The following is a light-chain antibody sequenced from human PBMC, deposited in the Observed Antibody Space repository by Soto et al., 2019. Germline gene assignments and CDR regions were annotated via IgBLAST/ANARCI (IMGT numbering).Light chain of an antibody. J-gene: IGKJ3*01. Sequence: EIEMTQSPAILSVSPGERATLSCRASQSISTNLAWYQQKPGQAPRLLIYDAFNRAAGVPPRFSGSGSGTEFTLTISSLQPEDFAVYYCQRYNTSPRFTFGPGTKVDIK. CDR1: QSISTN. CDR2: DAF. CDR3: QRYNTSPRFT. V-gene: IGKV3-15*01.